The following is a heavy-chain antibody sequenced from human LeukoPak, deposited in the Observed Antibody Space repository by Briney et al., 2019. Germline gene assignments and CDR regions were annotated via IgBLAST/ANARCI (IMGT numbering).Heavy chain of an antibody. V-gene: IGHV4-4*07. J-gene: IGHJ4*02. Sequence: SETLSLTCTVSGGSISSYYWSWIRQPAGKGLEWIGRIYSSGNTNYNPSLKSRVTMSVDTSKSRFSLKLTSVTAADTAVYYCARDRSAAYYRDYFDYWGQGTLVTVSS. D-gene: IGHD3-22*01. CDR3: ARDRSAAYYRDYFDY. CDR2: IYSSGNT. CDR1: GGSISSYY.